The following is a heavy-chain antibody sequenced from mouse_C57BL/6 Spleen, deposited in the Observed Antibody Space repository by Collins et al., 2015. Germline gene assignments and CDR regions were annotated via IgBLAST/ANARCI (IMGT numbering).Heavy chain of an antibody. CDR1: GYTFTNYG. CDR3: ARTYYYGSSYYFDY. Sequence: QIQLVQSGPELKKPGETVKISCKASGYTFTNYGMNWVKQAPGKGLKWMGWINTHTGEPTYADDFKGRFAFSLETSASTAYLQINNLKNEDTATYFCARTYYYGSSYYFDYWGQGTTLTVSS. CDR2: INTHTGEP. D-gene: IGHD1-1*01. J-gene: IGHJ2*01. V-gene: IGHV9-3-1*01.